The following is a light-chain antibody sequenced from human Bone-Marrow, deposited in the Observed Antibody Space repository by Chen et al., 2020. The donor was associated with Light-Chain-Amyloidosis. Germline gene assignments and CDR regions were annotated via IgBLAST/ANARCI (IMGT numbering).Light chain of an antibody. CDR3: AAWDDSLSGWV. V-gene: IGLV1-47*01. Sequence: QSVLTQPPSASGTPGQRVSIPCSGSSSNIGPNSVFWYQHLPGSAPKLLIYRNNQWPSGVPDRFSGSKSGTSASLAINGLRSEDEADYYCAAWDDSLSGWVFGGGTRLTVL. CDR1: SSNIGPNS. CDR2: RNN. J-gene: IGLJ3*02.